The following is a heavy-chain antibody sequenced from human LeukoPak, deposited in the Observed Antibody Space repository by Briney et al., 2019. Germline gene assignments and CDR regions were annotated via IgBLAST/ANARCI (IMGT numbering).Heavy chain of an antibody. D-gene: IGHD5-18*01. CDR2: IYYSGST. CDR1: GGSISSYY. V-gene: IGHV4-59*08. CDR3: ARHGRPADTAMETYAFDI. Sequence: PSETLSLTCTVSGGSISSYYWSWIRQPPGKGLEWIGYIYYSGSTNYNPSLKSRVTISVDTSKNQFSLKLSSVTAADTAVYYCARHGRPADTAMETYAFDIWGQGTMVTVSS. J-gene: IGHJ3*02.